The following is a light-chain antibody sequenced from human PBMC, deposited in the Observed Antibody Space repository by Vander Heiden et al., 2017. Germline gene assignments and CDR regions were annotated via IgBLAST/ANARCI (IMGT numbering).Light chain of an antibody. CDR3: SSYTSTKSYV. J-gene: IGLJ1*01. V-gene: IGLV2-14*01. Sequence: QSALTQPASVSGSPGQSITISCTGTSSDVGGYSYVSWYPHHPAKAPKLMIYAVSVRPSGVSNRFSGSKSGNTASLTISGLQAEDEADYYCSSYTSTKSYVFGTGTQVTVL. CDR1: SSDVGGYSY. CDR2: AVS.